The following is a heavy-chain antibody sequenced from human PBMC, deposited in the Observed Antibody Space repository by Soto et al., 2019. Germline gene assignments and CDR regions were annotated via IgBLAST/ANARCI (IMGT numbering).Heavy chain of an antibody. Sequence: ASLNVYCKASGYTFTGYYMHWVRKAPGQGLEWMGWINPNSGGTNYAQKFQGRVTMTRDTSISTAYMELSRLRSDDTAVYYCARDFAPPPRIGLRYFDCPDYWGQGTLVTVSS. CDR2: INPNSGGT. CDR3: ARDFAPPPRIGLRYFDCPDY. D-gene: IGHD3-9*01. V-gene: IGHV1-2*02. CDR1: GYTFTGYY. J-gene: IGHJ4*02.